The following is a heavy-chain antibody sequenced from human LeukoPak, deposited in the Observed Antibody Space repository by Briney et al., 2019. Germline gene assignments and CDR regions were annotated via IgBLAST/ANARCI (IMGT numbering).Heavy chain of an antibody. CDR1: GFTFSSYW. CDR2: IKQDGSDK. D-gene: IGHD3-22*01. V-gene: IGHV3-7*01. Sequence: PGGSLRLPCAASGFTFSSYWMSWVRQAPGKGLEWVANIKQDGSDKYYVDSVKGRFTISRDNAKNSLYLQMNSLRAEDTALYYCARTPGHYHSSAYRGYYFDYWGQGTLVTVSS. J-gene: IGHJ4*02. CDR3: ARTPGHYHSSAYRGYYFDY.